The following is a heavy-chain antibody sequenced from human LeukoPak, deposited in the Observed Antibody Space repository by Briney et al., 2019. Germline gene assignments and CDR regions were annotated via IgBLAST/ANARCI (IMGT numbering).Heavy chain of an antibody. CDR2: IKSKTDGGTT. Sequence: PGGSLRLSCAASGFTFSNAWMSWVRQAPGKGLEWVGRIKSKTDGGTTDYVAPVKGRFSISRDDSKNTLYLQMNGLKTEDTAVYYCTTVVGSSSSWEWYLDLRGRGTLVTVSS. D-gene: IGHD2-2*01. J-gene: IGHJ2*01. CDR3: TTVVGSSSSWEWYLDL. V-gene: IGHV3-15*01. CDR1: GFTFSNAW.